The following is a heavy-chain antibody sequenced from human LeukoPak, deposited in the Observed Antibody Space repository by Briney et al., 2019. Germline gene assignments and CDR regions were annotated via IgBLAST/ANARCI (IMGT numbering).Heavy chain of an antibody. Sequence: SGGSLRLSCAASGFTFSSYGMHWVRQAPGKGLEWVAVIWYDGSNKYYADSVKGRFTISRDNSKNTLYLQVSSLRAEDTAVYYCARGPNSNWSGLDFWGQGTLLTVSS. V-gene: IGHV3-33*01. J-gene: IGHJ4*02. CDR1: GFTFSSYG. D-gene: IGHD6-6*01. CDR2: IWYDGSNK. CDR3: ARGPNSNWSGLDF.